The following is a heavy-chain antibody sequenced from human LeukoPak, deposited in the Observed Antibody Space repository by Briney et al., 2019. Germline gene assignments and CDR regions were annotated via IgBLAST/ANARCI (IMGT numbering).Heavy chain of an antibody. CDR1: GGSISSSSYY. Sequence: SETLSLTCTVSGGSISSSSYYWGWIRQPPGKGLEWTGSIYYSGSTYYNPSLKSRVTISVDTSKNQFSLKLSSVTAADTAVYYCARGGLAYCGGDCYPDPNFDYWGQGTLVTVSS. J-gene: IGHJ4*02. V-gene: IGHV4-39*01. CDR3: ARGGLAYCGGDCYPDPNFDY. D-gene: IGHD2-21*02. CDR2: IYYSGST.